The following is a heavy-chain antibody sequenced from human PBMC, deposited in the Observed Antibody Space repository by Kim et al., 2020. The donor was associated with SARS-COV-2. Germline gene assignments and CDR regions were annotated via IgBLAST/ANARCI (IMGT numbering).Heavy chain of an antibody. CDR2: IYYSGST. D-gene: IGHD3-10*01. CDR1: GGSISSYY. V-gene: IGHV4-59*13. Sequence: SETLSLTCTVSGGSISSYYWSWIRQPPGKGLEWIGYIYYSGSTNYNPSLKSRVTISVDTSKNQFSLKLSSVTAADTAVYYCATGYYGSGSMRYYFDYWGQGTLVTVSS. J-gene: IGHJ4*02. CDR3: ATGYYGSGSMRYYFDY.